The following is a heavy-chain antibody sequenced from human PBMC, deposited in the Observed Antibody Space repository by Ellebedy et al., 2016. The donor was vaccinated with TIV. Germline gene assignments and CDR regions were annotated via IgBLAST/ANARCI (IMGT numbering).Heavy chain of an antibody. J-gene: IGHJ4*02. CDR1: GGSISSYY. V-gene: IGHV4-4*07. Sequence: SETLSLXXTVSGGSISSYYWSWIRQPAGKGLEWIGRIYTSGSTNYNPSLKSRVTISVDTSKNQFSLKLSSVTAADTAVYYCAREVYYDSSGYTYHFDYWGQGTLVTVSS. CDR3: AREVYYDSSGYTYHFDY. CDR2: IYTSGST. D-gene: IGHD3-22*01.